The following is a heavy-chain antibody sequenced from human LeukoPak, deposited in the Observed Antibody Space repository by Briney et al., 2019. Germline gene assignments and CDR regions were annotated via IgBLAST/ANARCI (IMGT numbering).Heavy chain of an antibody. D-gene: IGHD3-22*01. CDR3: AKLGARYYYDSSGYFFDP. CDR1: GGSISSYY. V-gene: IGHV4-59*01. CDR2: TYYSGST. J-gene: IGHJ5*02. Sequence: PSETLSLTCTVSGGSISSYYWSWIRQPPGKGLEWIGRTYYSGSTNYNPSLKSRVTISVDTSKNQFSLKLSSVTAADTAVYYCAKLGARYYYDSSGYFFDPWGQGTLVTVSS.